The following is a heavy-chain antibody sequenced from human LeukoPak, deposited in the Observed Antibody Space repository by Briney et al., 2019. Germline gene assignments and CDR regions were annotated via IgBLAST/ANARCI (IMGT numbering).Heavy chain of an antibody. V-gene: IGHV4-39*01. D-gene: IGHD5-18*01. CDR2: IYYSGST. J-gene: IGHJ6*02. CDR3: ARSGYSPGYYGMDV. CDR1: GGSISSSSYY. Sequence: SETLSLTCSVSGGSISSSSYYWGWIRQPPGKGLEWIGSIYYSGSTYYNPSLKTRATISVDTSKNQFSLDLTSVTAADTAVYYCARSGYSPGYYGMDVWGQGTTATVSS.